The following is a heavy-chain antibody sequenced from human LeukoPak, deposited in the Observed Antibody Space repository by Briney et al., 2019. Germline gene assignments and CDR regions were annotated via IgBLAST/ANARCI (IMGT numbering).Heavy chain of an antibody. CDR2: IHPGDSDT. V-gene: IGHV5-51*01. J-gene: IGHJ4*02. CDR3: ARRWQLSYGFFDY. D-gene: IGHD3-16*01. Sequence: GESLKISCKGSGYSFTSYWIGWVRQMPGKGLEWVGIIHPGDSDTRYSPSFQGQVTISADKSISTAYLQWSSLKASDTAMYYCARRWQLSYGFFDYWGQGTLVTVSS. CDR1: GYSFTSYW.